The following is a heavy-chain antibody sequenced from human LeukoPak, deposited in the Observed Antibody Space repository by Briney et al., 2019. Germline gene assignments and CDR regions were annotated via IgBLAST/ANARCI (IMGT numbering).Heavy chain of an antibody. CDR2: ISAYNGNT. CDR3: ARDKRGFGGVIVGDY. D-gene: IGHD3-16*02. Sequence: ASVKVSCKASGYTFISYGITWVRQAPGQGLEWMGWISAYNGNTNYAQKLQGRVTMITDTSTSTAYMELSSLRSEDTAVYYCARDKRGFGGVIVGDYWGQGTLVTVSS. J-gene: IGHJ4*02. CDR1: GYTFISYG. V-gene: IGHV1-18*01.